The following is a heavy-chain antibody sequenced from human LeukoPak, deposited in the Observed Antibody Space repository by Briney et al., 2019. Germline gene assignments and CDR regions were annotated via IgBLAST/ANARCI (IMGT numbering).Heavy chain of an antibody. CDR1: GFTFSCYS. V-gene: IGHV3-21*01. J-gene: IGHJ4*02. CDR2: ISSSSSYI. D-gene: IGHD6-13*01. CDR3: ASGVRYSSSWYPFDY. Sequence: GGSLRLSCAASGFTFSCYSMNWVRQAPGKGLEWVSSISSSSSYIYYADSVKGRFTISRDNAKNSLYLQMNSLRAEDTAVYYCASGVRYSSSWYPFDYWGQGTLVTVSS.